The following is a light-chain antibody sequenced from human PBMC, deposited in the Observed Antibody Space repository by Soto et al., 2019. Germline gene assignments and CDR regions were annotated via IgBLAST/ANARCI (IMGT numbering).Light chain of an antibody. CDR1: NSDVGSYKY. J-gene: IGLJ3*02. V-gene: IGLV2-14*03. CDR3: SSYTSSSTWV. CDR2: DVS. Sequence: QSALTQPASVSGSPGQSITISCTGTNSDVGSYKYVSWFQQHPGKAPKLMIYDVSNRPSGVSNRFSGSKSGNTASLTISGLQAEDEADYYCSSYTSSSTWVFGGGTKLTVL.